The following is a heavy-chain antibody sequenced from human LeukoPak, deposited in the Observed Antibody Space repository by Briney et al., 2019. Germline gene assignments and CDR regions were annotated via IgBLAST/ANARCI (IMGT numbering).Heavy chain of an antibody. D-gene: IGHD6-13*01. CDR3: ARGVAAAETYYFGY. V-gene: IGHV1-8*01. CDR1: GYTLTSYD. Sequence: ASVKVSCKASGYTLTSYDINWVRQATGQGLEWMGWMNPNSGNTGYAQKFQGRVTMTRNTSISTAYMELSSLRSEDTAVYYCARGVAAAETYYFGYWGHGTLVTVSS. J-gene: IGHJ4*01. CDR2: MNPNSGNT.